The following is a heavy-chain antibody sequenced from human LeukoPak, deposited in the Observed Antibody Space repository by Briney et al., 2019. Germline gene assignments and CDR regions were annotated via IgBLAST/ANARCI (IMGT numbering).Heavy chain of an antibody. CDR1: GFTFSSYW. D-gene: IGHD3-22*01. CDR2: INGDGTTI. Sequence: GGSLRLSCAASGFTFSSYWMYWVRLAPGKGLVGVSRINGDGTTIMYADSMRGRFAISRDNAKNTLYLQMNGLRAEDTAVYYCARAHHNYYGGSYDYWGQGTLVTVSS. V-gene: IGHV3-74*03. CDR3: ARAHHNYYGGSYDY. J-gene: IGHJ4*02.